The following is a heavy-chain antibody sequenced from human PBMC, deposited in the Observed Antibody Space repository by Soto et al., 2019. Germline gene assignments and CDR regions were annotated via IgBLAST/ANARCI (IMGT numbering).Heavy chain of an antibody. J-gene: IGHJ4*02. V-gene: IGHV4-34*01. CDR2: INHSGST. CDR1: GGSFSGYY. CDR3: ARGRYYYGS. Sequence: SETLSLTCAVYGGSFSGYYWSWIRQPPGKGLEWIGEINHSGSTNYNPSLKSRVTISVDTSKNQFSLKLSSVTAADTAVYYCARGRYYYGSWGQGTLVTVSS. D-gene: IGHD3-10*01.